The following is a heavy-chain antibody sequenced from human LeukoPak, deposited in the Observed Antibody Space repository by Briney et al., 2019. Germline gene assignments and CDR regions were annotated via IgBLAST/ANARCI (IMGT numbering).Heavy chain of an antibody. CDR1: GFTFSNAW. J-gene: IGHJ4*02. CDR3: TKATPDSTGWIDY. Sequence: NPGGSLRPSCAASGFTFSNAWMSWVRQAPGKGLEWVGRIKSKTDGGTTDYVAPVKGRFSISRDDAKNTLYLQMNSLKTEDTAVYYCTKATPDSTGWIDYWGQGNLVTVSS. V-gene: IGHV3-15*01. D-gene: IGHD6-19*01. CDR2: IKSKTDGGTT.